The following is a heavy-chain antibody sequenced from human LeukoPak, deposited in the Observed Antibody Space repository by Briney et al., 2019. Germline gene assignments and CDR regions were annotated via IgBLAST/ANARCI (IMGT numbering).Heavy chain of an antibody. CDR2: IYYSGST. CDR3: ARPHYDFWSNNSYYFDY. J-gene: IGHJ4*02. D-gene: IGHD3-3*01. CDR1: GGSISSGVYY. Sequence: SETLSLTCTVSGGSISSGVYYWSWIRQHPGKGLEWIGYIYYSGSTYYNPSLKSRVTISVDTSKNQFSLKLSSVTAADTAVYYCARPHYDFWSNNSYYFDYWGQGTLVSVSS. V-gene: IGHV4-31*03.